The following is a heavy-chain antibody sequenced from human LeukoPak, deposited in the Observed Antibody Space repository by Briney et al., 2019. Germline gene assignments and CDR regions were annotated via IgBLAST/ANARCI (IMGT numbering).Heavy chain of an antibody. CDR3: ARHSAKTFVDNYYMDV. CDR1: GYSFTRYW. V-gene: IGHV5-51*01. D-gene: IGHD3-16*01. CDR2: IYPGDSDT. J-gene: IGHJ6*03. Sequence: PGESLKISCKGSGYSFTRYWIGWVRQMPGKGLEWMGMIYPGDSDTRYSPSFQGQVTNSAEKSITTAYLQCRRQKPSDTAMYYCARHSAKTFVDNYYMDVCGKGTAVTVSS.